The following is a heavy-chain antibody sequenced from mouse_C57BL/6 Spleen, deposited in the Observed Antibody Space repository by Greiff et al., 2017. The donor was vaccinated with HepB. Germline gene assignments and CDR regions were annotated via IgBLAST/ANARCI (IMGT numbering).Heavy chain of an antibody. Sequence: EVKLLESGPELVKPGASVKMSCKASGYTFTDYNMHWVKQSHGKSLEWIGYINPNNGGTSYNQKFKGKATLTVNKSSSTAYMELRSLTSEDSAVYYCARSPSYYYAMDYWGQGTSVTVSS. CDR1: GYTFTDYN. CDR2: INPNNGGT. CDR3: ARSPSYYYAMDY. J-gene: IGHJ4*01. V-gene: IGHV1-22*01.